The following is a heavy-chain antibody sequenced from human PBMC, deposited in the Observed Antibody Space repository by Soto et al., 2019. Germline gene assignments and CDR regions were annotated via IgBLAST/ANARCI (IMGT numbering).Heavy chain of an antibody. V-gene: IGHV4-31*03. Sequence: SETLSLTCTVSGGSISSGGYYWSWIRQHPGKGLEWIGYIYHSGSTYYNPSLKSRVTISVDTSKNQFSLKLSSVTAADTAVYYCATSADGGAPLHYWGQGTLVTVSS. CDR1: GGSISSGGYY. CDR2: IYHSGST. D-gene: IGHD2-21*01. CDR3: ATSADGGAPLHY. J-gene: IGHJ4*02.